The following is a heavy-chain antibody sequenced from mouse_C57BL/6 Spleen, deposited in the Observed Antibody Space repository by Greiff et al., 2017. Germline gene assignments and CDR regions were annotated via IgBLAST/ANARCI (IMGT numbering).Heavy chain of an antibody. CDR1: GFSLTSYG. CDR3: ARRWSGAMGY. V-gene: IGHV2-2*01. J-gene: IGHJ4*01. Sequence: VMLVESGPGLVQPSQSLSITCTASGFSLTSYGVHWVRQSPGKGLEWLGEIWSGGSTDYNAAFISSLSISKDNSKSQVFFKMNSLQADDTAIYYCARRWSGAMGYWGQGTSVTVAS. CDR2: IWSGGST. D-gene: IGHD2-3*01.